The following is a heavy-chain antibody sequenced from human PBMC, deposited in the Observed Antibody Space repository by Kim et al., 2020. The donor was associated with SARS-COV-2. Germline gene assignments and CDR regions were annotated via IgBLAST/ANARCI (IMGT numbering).Heavy chain of an antibody. CDR3: ASNYDILTGYYKGNYYYYG. CDR1: RGTFSSYA. D-gene: IGHD3-9*01. Sequence: SVKVSCKASRGTFSSYAISWVRQAPGQGLEWMGRIIPILGIANYAQKFQGRVTITADKSTSTAYMELSSLRSEDTAVYYCASNYDILTGYYKGNYYYYG. CDR2: IIPILGIA. J-gene: IGHJ6*01. V-gene: IGHV1-69*04.